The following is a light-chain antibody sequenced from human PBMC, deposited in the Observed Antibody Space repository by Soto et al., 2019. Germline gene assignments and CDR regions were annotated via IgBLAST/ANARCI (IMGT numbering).Light chain of an antibody. J-gene: IGLJ1*01. Sequence: SLLTQPPSASGAPGQRGTISCSGSSSNIESNTVTWYQQLPGTAPKLVIYSNYDRPSGVPDRFSGSKSGNTASLTVSGLQADDEADYYCSSYAGSSNPPYVFGTGTKVTVL. CDR2: SNY. CDR3: SSYAGSSNPPYV. V-gene: IGLV1-44*01. CDR1: SSNIESNT.